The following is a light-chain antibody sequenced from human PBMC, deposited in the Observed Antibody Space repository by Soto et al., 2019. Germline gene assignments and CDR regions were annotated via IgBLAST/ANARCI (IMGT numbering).Light chain of an antibody. J-gene: IGLJ3*02. CDR1: SSDIGAYTY. V-gene: IGLV2-14*01. Sequence: QSALTQPASVSGSPGQSITISCTGTSSDIGAYTYVSWYQQHPGKAPKLMIYEVSNRPSGVSNRFSGSKSGNTASLTISGLQAEDEADYYCSSYTISSTLAFGGGTKLTVL. CDR3: SSYTISSTLA. CDR2: EVS.